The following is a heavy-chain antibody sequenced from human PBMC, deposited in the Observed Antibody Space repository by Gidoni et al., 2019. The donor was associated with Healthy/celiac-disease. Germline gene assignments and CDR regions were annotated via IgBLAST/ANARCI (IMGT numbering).Heavy chain of an antibody. V-gene: IGHV1-24*01. CDR2: FDPEDGET. D-gene: IGHD3-22*01. CDR3: AARTRSMIVVVTASDDAFDI. Sequence: QVQLVQSGAEVKKPGASVKVSCKVSGYTLTELSMHWVRQAPGKGLEWMGGFDPEDGETIYAQKFQGRVTMTEDTSTDTAYMELSSLRSEDTAVYYCAARTRSMIVVVTASDDAFDIWGQGTMVTVSS. CDR1: GYTLTELS. J-gene: IGHJ3*02.